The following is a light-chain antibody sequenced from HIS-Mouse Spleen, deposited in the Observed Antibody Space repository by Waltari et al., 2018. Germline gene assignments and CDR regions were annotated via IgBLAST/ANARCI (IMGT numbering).Light chain of an antibody. CDR1: QGISSY. CDR2: APS. V-gene: IGKV1-9*01. CDR3: QQLNSYPPT. Sequence: DIQLTQSPSSLSASVGDRVTITCRVSQGISSYLAWYQQKPGKAPKLLIYAPSTLQSGVPSRFSGSGSGTEFTLTISSLQPEDFATYYCQQLNSYPPTFGQGTKVEIK. J-gene: IGKJ1*01.